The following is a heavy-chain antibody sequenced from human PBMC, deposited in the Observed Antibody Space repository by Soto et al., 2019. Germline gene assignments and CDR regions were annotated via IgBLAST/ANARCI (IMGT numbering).Heavy chain of an antibody. CDR2: ISGSGGNT. CDR3: ARPPRIPAAKNYYGMDV. V-gene: IGHV3-23*01. J-gene: IGHJ6*02. D-gene: IGHD6-13*01. Sequence: EVQVLESGGGLVQPGGSLRLSCAASGFTFSSYAMSWVRQAPGKGLEWVSTISGSGGNTYYADSVKGRFTISRDNSKNTLYLQMNSLRAEDTAVYYCARPPRIPAAKNYYGMDVWCQGTTVTVSS. CDR1: GFTFSSYA.